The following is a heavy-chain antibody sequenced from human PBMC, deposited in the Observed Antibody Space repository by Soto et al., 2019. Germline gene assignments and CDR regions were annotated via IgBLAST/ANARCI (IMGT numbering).Heavy chain of an antibody. CDR3: ASGESWYDFWSALLH. CDR2: IWYDGSNK. CDR1: GFTFSSYG. J-gene: IGHJ4*02. V-gene: IGHV3-33*01. Sequence: GGSLRLSCAASGFTFSSYGMHWVRQAPGKGLEWVAVIWYDGSNKYYADSVKGRFTISRDNSKNTLYLQMNSLRAEDTAVYYCASGESWYDFWSALLHWGQGTLVTVSS. D-gene: IGHD3-3*01.